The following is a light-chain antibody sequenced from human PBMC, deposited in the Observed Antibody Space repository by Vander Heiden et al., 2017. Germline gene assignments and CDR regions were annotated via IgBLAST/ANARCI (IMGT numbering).Light chain of an antibody. V-gene: IGLV3-1*01. CDR2: QDS. CDR1: KLGDKY. J-gene: IGLJ2*01. CDR3: QAWDSSTAV. Sequence: SYELTQPPSVSVSPGQTASITCSGDKLGDKYDCWYQQKPSQSPVLVIYQDSKRPSGIPERFSGSNSGNTATLTISGTQAMDEADYYCQAWDSSTAVFGGGTKLTVL.